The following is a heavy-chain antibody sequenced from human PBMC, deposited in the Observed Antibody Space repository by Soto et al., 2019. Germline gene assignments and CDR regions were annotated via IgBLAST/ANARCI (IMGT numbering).Heavy chain of an antibody. CDR2: INPSGGST. CDR1: GYTFTSYY. V-gene: IGHV1-46*01. CDR3: ARAFGEFYYYYYGMDV. D-gene: IGHD3-10*01. Sequence: GASVKVSCKASGYTFTSYYMHWVRQAPGQGLEWMGIINPSGGSTSYAQKFQGRVTMTRDTSTSTVYMELSSLRSEDTAVYYCARAFGEFYYYYYGMDVWGQGTTVPVSS. J-gene: IGHJ6*02.